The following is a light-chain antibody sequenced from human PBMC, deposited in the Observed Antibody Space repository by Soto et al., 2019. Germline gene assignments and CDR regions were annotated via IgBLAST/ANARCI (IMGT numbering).Light chain of an antibody. CDR3: QQFNSYPAIT. Sequence: ALQLTQSPSSLSASVGDRVTITCRASQGISSALAWYQQKPGQAPKLLIYDASSLESGVPSRFSGSGSGTDFTLTNSSLQPEDFPTYYCQQFNSYPAITFGQGTRLESK. CDR2: DAS. J-gene: IGKJ5*01. V-gene: IGKV1-13*02. CDR1: QGISSA.